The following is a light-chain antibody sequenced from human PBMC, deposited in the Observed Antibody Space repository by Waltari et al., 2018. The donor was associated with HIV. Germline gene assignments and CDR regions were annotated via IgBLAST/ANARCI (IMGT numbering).Light chain of an antibody. CDR2: SNN. V-gene: IGLV1-44*01. Sequence: QSVLTPPPSASGTPGQTVIISCSGSSSHIGSNSVHWYQHLPGTAPKLRIYSNNQRPSGVPDRCSGSKSGTSASLAISGLQSEDEADYYCAAWDDSLNGPGYVFGAGTRVTVL. CDR3: AAWDDSLNGPGYV. CDR1: SSHIGSNS. J-gene: IGLJ1*01.